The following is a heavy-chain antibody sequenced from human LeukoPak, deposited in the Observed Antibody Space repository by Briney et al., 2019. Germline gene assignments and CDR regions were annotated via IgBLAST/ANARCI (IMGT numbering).Heavy chain of an antibody. CDR2: VSSSGSTI. CDR3: AREANSSSWYGYYFDY. J-gene: IGHJ4*02. V-gene: IGHV3-48*03. CDR1: GFSFSSYE. Sequence: GGSLRLSCTASGFSFSSYEMNWVRQAPGKGLEWVSYVSSSGSTIYYADSVKGRFTISRDNAKNSLYLQMNSLRAEDTAVYYCAREANSSSWYGYYFDYWGQGTLVTVSS. D-gene: IGHD6-13*01.